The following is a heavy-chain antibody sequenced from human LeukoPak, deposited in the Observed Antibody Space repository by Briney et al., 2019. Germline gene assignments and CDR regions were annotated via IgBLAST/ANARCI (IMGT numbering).Heavy chain of an antibody. CDR2: ISGSGGST. J-gene: IGHJ3*01. V-gene: IGHV3-23*01. Sequence: GGSLRLSCAASGFTFSSYAMSWVRQAPGKGLEWVSAISGSGGSTYYADSVKGRFTISRDNSKNTLYLQMNSLRAEDTAVYYCARDDRGSGSYYTPSDAFDVWGQGTMVTVSS. CDR1: GFTFSSYA. CDR3: ARDDRGSGSYYTPSDAFDV. D-gene: IGHD3-10*01.